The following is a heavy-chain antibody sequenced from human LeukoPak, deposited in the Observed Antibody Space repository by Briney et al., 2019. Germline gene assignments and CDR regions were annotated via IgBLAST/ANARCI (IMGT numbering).Heavy chain of an antibody. Sequence: ASVKVSCKASGYTFTGYYMHWVRQAPGQALGWMGWINPNSGGTNYAQKFQGRVTMTRDTSISTAYMELSRLRSDDTAVYYCARDLSSGSDLDYWGQGTLVTVSS. D-gene: IGHD6-19*01. J-gene: IGHJ4*02. CDR2: INPNSGGT. V-gene: IGHV1-2*02. CDR1: GYTFTGYY. CDR3: ARDLSSGSDLDY.